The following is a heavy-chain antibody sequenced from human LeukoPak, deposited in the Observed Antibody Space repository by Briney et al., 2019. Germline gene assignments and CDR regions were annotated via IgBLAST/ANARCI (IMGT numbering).Heavy chain of an antibody. CDR1: GGSISGSTYY. CDR3: ARDIHTSDWTKFDY. Sequence: SETLSLTCNVSGGSISGSTYYWSWIRQPAGKGLEWIGRIYSSGRTNYNPSLKSRVTISVDTSKNQFSLNLSSVTAADTAVYYCARDIHTSDWTKFDYWGKGTSVTVSS. V-gene: IGHV4-61*02. D-gene: IGHD6-19*01. CDR2: IYSSGRT. J-gene: IGHJ4*02.